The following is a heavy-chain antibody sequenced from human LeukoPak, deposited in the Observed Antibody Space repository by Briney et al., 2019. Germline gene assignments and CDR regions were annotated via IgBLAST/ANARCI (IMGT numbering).Heavy chain of an antibody. V-gene: IGHV3-43*01. CDR1: GFTFDDYT. Sequence: GGSLRLSCAASGFTFDDYTMHWVRQAPGKGLEWVSLISWDGGSTYYADSVKGRFTISRDNSKNSLYLQKNSLRTEDTALYYCAKDMGIAARPNGMDVWGQGTTVTVSS. CDR3: AKDMGIAARPNGMDV. CDR2: ISWDGGST. D-gene: IGHD6-6*01. J-gene: IGHJ6*02.